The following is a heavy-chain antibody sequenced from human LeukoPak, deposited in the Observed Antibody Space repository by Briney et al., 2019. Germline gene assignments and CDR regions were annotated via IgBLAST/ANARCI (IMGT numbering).Heavy chain of an antibody. D-gene: IGHD6-19*01. CDR1: GYTFTSYW. CDR3: ARGSSGWPGAFDI. J-gene: IGHJ3*02. CDR2: IYPDDSDI. V-gene: IGHV5-51*01. Sequence: GESLKISCKGFGYTFTSYWIGWVRQMPGKGLEWMGIIYPDDSDITYSPSFQGQVTISADKSISTAYLQWSSLKASGTAMYYCARGSSGWPGAFDIWGQGTMVTVSS.